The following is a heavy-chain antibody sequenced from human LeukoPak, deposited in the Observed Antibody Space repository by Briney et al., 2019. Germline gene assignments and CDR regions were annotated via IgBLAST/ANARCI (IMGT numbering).Heavy chain of an antibody. Sequence: PGGSLRLSCAASGFTFSSYAMHWVRQAPGKGLEWVAVIWDNGSNKYYIDSVKGRFTISRDNSKNTLYLQMNSLRAEDTAVYYCAKEGGGVAFDYWGQGTLVTVSS. D-gene: IGHD3-16*01. CDR3: AKEGGGVAFDY. CDR1: GFTFSSYA. CDR2: IWDNGSNK. J-gene: IGHJ4*02. V-gene: IGHV3-30*02.